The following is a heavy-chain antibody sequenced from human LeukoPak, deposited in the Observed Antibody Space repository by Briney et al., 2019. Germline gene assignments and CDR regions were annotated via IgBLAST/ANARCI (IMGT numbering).Heavy chain of an antibody. D-gene: IGHD5-12*01. CDR1: GFSFASYA. CDR2: ISGSGVTT. Sequence: GGSLRLSCAASGFSFASYAMNWVRQAPGKGLEWVSVISGSGVTTYYADSVKGRFTISRDNSKNTLYLQLDSLRAEDTAVYYCARTSPIVAYYWGQGTLVTVSS. J-gene: IGHJ4*02. CDR3: ARTSPIVAYY. V-gene: IGHV3-23*01.